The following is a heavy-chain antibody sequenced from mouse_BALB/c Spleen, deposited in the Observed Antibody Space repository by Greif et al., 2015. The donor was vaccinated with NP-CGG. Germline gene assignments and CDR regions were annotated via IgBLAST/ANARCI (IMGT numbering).Heavy chain of an antibody. Sequence: EVQLQQSGAELVKPGASVKLSCTASGFNIKDTYMHWVKQRPEQGLEWIGRIDPANGNTKYDPKFQGKATITADTSSNTAYLQLSSLTSEDTAVYYCARGDYYLPYFDYWGQGTTLTVSS. V-gene: IGHV14-3*02. CDR2: IDPANGNT. CDR1: GFNIKDTY. J-gene: IGHJ2*01. CDR3: ARGDYYLPYFDY. D-gene: IGHD1-1*01.